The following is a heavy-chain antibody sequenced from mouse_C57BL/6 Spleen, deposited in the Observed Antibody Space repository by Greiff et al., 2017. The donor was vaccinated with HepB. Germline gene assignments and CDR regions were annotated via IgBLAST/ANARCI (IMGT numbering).Heavy chain of an antibody. V-gene: IGHV1-50*01. D-gene: IGHD3-3*01. CDR3: ARWGDSSRAMDY. CDR1: GYTFTSYW. Sequence: QVQLKQPGAELVKPGASVKLSCKASGYTFTSYWMQWVKQRPGQGLEWIGEIDPSDSYTNYNQKFKGKATLTVDTSSSTAYMQLSSLTSEDSAVYYCARWGDSSRAMDYWGQGTSVTVSS. J-gene: IGHJ4*01. CDR2: IDPSDSYT.